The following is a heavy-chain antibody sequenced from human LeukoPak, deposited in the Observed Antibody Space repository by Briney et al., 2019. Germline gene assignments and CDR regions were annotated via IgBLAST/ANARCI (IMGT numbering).Heavy chain of an antibody. Sequence: SETLSLTCTVSGGSISSGSYYWSWIRQPAGKGLEWIGRIYTSGSTNYNPSLKSRVTISVDTSKNQFSLKLSSVTAADTAVYYCARERITMVRGADYWGQGTLVTVSS. CDR3: ARERITMVRGADY. D-gene: IGHD3-10*01. V-gene: IGHV4-61*02. CDR2: IYTSGST. J-gene: IGHJ4*02. CDR1: GGSISSGSYY.